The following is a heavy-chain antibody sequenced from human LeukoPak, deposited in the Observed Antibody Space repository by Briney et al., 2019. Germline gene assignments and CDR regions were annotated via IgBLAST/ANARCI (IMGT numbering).Heavy chain of an antibody. CDR1: GFTFSGSA. V-gene: IGHV3-73*01. Sequence: PGGSLRLSCAASGFTFSGSAMHWVRQASGKGLEWVGRIRSKANSYATAYAASVKGRFTISRDDSKNTAYLQMNSLKTEDTAVYYCTRHATYYYGLRSYRKYYYYMDVWGKGTTVTVSS. CDR2: IRSKANSYAT. D-gene: IGHD3-10*01. J-gene: IGHJ6*03. CDR3: TRHATYYYGLRSYRKYYYYMDV.